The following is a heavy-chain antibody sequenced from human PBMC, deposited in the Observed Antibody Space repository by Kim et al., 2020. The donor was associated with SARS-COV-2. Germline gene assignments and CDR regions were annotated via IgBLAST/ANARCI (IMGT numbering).Heavy chain of an antibody. V-gene: IGHV3-7*03. CDR1: GFTSNSYW. Sequence: GGSLRLSCAASGFTSNSYWMYWVRLAPGKGLEWVANIKQDGSDKYNVDSVKGRFTISRDNAKNSLYLQMNSLRAEDTAVYYCVRSRWMDVWGHGTTVTVSS. CDR3: VRSRWMDV. J-gene: IGHJ6*02. CDR2: IKQDGSDK.